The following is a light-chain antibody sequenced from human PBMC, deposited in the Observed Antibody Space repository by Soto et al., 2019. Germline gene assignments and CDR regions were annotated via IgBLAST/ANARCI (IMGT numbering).Light chain of an antibody. CDR3: MQTLQIPPT. CDR2: LGS. J-gene: IGKJ2*01. CDR1: QSLLHSNGYIY. V-gene: IGKV2-28*01. Sequence: DIVMTQSPLSLPVTPGEPASISCRSSQSLLHSNGYIYLDWYLQKPGQSPQLLIYLGSNRASGVPDRFSGSGSDTDFTLKISRVEAEDVGVYYCMQTLQIPPTFGQGTKLEIK.